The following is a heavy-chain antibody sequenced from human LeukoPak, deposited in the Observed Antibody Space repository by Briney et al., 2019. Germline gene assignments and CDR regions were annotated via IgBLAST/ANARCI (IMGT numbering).Heavy chain of an antibody. J-gene: IGHJ4*02. CDR3: ARVDLRAAYFDY. V-gene: IGHV4-4*07. CDR2: IYTSGSP. Sequence: SETLSLTCTVSGGSISSYYWSWIRQPAGKGLEWIGRIYTSGSPGYNPSLKRRVTMSVDTSKNQFSLKLSSVTAADTAVYYCARVDLRAAYFDYWGQGTLVTVSS. CDR1: GGSISSYY. D-gene: IGHD2-15*01.